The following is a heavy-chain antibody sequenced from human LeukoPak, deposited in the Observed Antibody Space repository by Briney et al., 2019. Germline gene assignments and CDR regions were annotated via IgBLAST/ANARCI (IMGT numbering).Heavy chain of an antibody. J-gene: IGHJ6*04. D-gene: IGHD2-2*01. V-gene: IGHV3-23*01. CDR2: ISGSGGST. CDR3: ALTSWGAAAIKLAVYYGMDV. CDR1: GFTFSSYA. Sequence: GGSLRLSCAASGFTFSSYAMSWVRQAPGKGLEWVSAISGSGGSTYYADSVKGRFTISRDNSKNTLYLQMNSLRAEDTAVYYCALTSWGAAAIKLAVYYGMDVWGKGTTVTVSS.